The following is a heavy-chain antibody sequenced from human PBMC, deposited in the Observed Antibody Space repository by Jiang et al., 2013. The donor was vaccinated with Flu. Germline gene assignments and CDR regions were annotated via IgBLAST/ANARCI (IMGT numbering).Heavy chain of an antibody. CDR1: GFTFSSYA. CDR3: AKALTMVRGVHPYYFDY. Sequence: QLLESGEGLVQPGGSLRLSCAASGFTFSSYAMSWVRQAPGKGLEWVSAIGGSGDSKYYADSVKGRFTISRDNSKNTLYLQMNSLRAEDTAVYYCAKALTMVRGVHPYYFDYWGQ. J-gene: IGHJ4*02. V-gene: IGHV3-23*01. D-gene: IGHD3-10*01. CDR2: IGGSGDSK.